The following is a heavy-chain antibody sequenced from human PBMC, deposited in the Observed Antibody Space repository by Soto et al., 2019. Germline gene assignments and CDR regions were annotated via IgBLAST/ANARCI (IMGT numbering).Heavy chain of an antibody. D-gene: IGHD5-12*01. Sequence: GGSLRLSCAASGFTFSSYGMHWVRQAPGKGLEWVAVISYDGSNKYYADSVKGRFTISRDNSKNTLYLQMNSLRAEDTAVYYCAKGVATPPERLDYWGQGTLVTVSS. CDR3: AKGVATPPERLDY. V-gene: IGHV3-30*18. CDR1: GFTFSSYG. CDR2: ISYDGSNK. J-gene: IGHJ4*02.